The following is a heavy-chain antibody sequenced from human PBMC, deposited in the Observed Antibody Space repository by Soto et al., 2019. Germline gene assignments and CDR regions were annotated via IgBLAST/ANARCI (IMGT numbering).Heavy chain of an antibody. V-gene: IGHV3-43*01. Sequence: AGGALRLSCAASDFRFADYNMHWVRQAPGKGVEWVSLITWNGGKEYYADSGKGRFTISRDGTTQSVSLQMYGLKREDTGLYYCARETLSFGSALDVWGQGTTVTVS. CDR1: DFRFADYN. D-gene: IGHD3-3*01. CDR2: ITWNGGKE. CDR3: ARETLSFGSALDV. J-gene: IGHJ6*02.